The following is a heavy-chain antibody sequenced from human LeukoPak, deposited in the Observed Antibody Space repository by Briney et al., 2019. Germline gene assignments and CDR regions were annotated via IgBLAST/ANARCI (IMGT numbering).Heavy chain of an antibody. CDR1: GFIFSDYY. CDR2: ISSSGSLM. CDR3: ARDTNNGLDV. D-gene: IGHD1-14*01. J-gene: IGHJ6*02. Sequence: GGSLRLSCAASGFIFSDYYINWIRQAPGKGLEWVSHISSSGSLMQYAYSVKGRFTITRDNAQNFVSLQMNSLKPEDTAVYYCARDTNNGLDVWGRGTTVTVSS. V-gene: IGHV3-11*01.